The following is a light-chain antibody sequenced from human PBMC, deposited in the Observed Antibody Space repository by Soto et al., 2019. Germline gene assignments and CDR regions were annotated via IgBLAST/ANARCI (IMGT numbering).Light chain of an antibody. V-gene: IGKV3-20*01. CDR1: QSVSSNN. CDR2: GAS. J-gene: IGKJ3*01. CDR3: QQYGSLPSS. Sequence: EIVLTQSPGTLSLSPGERATLSCRASQSVSSNNLAWYQQKPGQAPRLLIYGASRRATGIPDRFSGSGSGTDFTLTINRLEPEDFAVYYCQQYGSLPSSFGPGTKVDIK.